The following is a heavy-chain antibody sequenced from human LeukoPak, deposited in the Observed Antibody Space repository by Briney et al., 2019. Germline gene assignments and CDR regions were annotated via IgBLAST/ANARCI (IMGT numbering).Heavy chain of an antibody. V-gene: IGHV4-4*07. CDR2: IYTSGST. D-gene: IGHD6-13*01. CDR1: GGSISSYY. Sequence: SETPSLTCAVSGGSISSYYWSWIRQPAGNGLEWIGRIYTSGSTNYNPSLKSRVTMSVDTSKNQFSLKLSSVTAADTAVYYCARDVAAIAVYFDYWGQGTLVTVSS. CDR3: ARDVAAIAVYFDY. J-gene: IGHJ4*02.